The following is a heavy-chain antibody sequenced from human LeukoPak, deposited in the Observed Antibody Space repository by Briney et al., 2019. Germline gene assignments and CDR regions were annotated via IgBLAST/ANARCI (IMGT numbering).Heavy chain of an antibody. CDR1: GYSFTSYW. Sequence: GESLKISCKGSGYSFTSYWIGWVRQMPGKGLEWMGIIYPGDSDTRYSPSFQGQVTISADKSISTAYLQWSSLKASDTAMYYCATMGPAGDFWSGYYTNYFDYWGQGTLVTVSS. CDR3: ATMGPAGDFWSGYYTNYFDY. D-gene: IGHD3-3*01. J-gene: IGHJ4*02. V-gene: IGHV5-51*01. CDR2: IYPGDSDT.